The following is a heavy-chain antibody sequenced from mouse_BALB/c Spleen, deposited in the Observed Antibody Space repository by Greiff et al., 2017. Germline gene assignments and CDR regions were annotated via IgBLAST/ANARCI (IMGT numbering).Heavy chain of an antibody. Sequence: DVKLVESGGGLVQPGGSRKLSCAASGFTFSDYGMAWVRQAPGKGPEWVAVISNLAYSIYYADTVTGRFTISRENAKNTLYLEMSSLRSEDTAMYYCARVLTVYAMDYWGQGTSGTVSS. J-gene: IGHJ4*01. D-gene: IGHD4-1*01. CDR1: GFTFSDYG. V-gene: IGHV5-15*02. CDR2: ISNLAYSI. CDR3: ARVLTVYAMDY.